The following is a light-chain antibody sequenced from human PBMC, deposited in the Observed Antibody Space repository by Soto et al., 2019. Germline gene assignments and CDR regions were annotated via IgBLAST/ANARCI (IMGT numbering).Light chain of an antibody. J-gene: IGKJ1*01. Sequence: DIQMTQSPSSLSASVGDRVTITCRASQSISNFLHWYQQKPGKAPKLLIYAASNLESGVPSRFGGSGSGTDFTLTISSLQPEDFATYYCQQSYRNPRTFGLGTKVDIK. CDR1: QSISNF. V-gene: IGKV1-39*01. CDR2: AAS. CDR3: QQSYRNPRT.